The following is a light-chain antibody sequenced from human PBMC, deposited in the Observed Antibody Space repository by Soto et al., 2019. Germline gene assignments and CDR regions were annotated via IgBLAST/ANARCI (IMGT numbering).Light chain of an antibody. J-gene: IGKJ2*01. V-gene: IGKV2-30*01. CDR2: QVS. Sequence: DVVMTQSPLSLPVTLGQPASISCRSSQSLAYVDGNTYLNWFQQRPGQSPRRLIYQVSNRDSGVPDRFSGSWSGTDFALKFSRVEADDVGVYYCLQGTHWPPFTFGQGTKLEIK. CDR1: QSLAYVDGNTY. CDR3: LQGTHWPPFT.